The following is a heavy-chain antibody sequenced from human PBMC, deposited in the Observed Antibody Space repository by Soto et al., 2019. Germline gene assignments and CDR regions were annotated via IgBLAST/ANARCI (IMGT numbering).Heavy chain of an antibody. CDR2: ISGSGGST. CDR1: GVTFSSYA. D-gene: IGHD1-26*01. CDR3: AKQGLMGELLLLDY. J-gene: IGHJ4*02. V-gene: IGHV3-23*01. Sequence: EVQLLESGGGLVQPGGSLRLSCAASGVTFSSYAMSWVRQAPGKGLEWVSAISGSGGSTYYADSVKGRFTISRDNSTNTLYLQMSSLRAEDTAVYYCAKQGLMGELLLLDYCGQGTLVTVSS.